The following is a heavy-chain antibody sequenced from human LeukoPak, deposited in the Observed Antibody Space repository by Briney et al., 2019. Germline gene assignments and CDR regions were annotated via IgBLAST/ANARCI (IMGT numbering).Heavy chain of an antibody. CDR2: INPDSGGT. V-gene: IGHV1-2*02. J-gene: IGHJ5*02. D-gene: IGHD5-12*01. Sequence: GASVKVSCKASGYTFNDYYIHWVRQAPGQGLEWMGWINPDSGGTKYAQKFQGRVTMTRDTSIRTVYMELSRPTYDDTAVFYCTREARAGNWFDPWGQGTLVTVSS. CDR3: TREARAGNWFDP. CDR1: GYTFNDYY.